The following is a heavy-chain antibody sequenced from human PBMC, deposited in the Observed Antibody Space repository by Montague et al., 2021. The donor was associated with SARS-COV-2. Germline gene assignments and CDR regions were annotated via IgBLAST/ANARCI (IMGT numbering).Heavy chain of an antibody. V-gene: IGHV4-39*01. CDR3: APAVPVADDS. CDR2: INYSGKI. J-gene: IGHJ5*02. Sequence: SETLSLTCTVSGGSISSGTYYWGWVRQPPGKGLEWIGTINYSGKIYYNPSLKSRVTISVDTSKNQFSLKVTSVTAADTAVYYCAPAVPVADDSWGQGTLVTVSS. CDR1: GGSISSGTYY. D-gene: IGHD2-2*01.